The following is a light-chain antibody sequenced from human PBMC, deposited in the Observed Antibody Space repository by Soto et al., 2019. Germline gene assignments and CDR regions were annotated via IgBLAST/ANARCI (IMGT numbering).Light chain of an antibody. J-gene: IGLJ1*01. CDR1: SSNIGGNS. CDR3: NSYVAGSNV. CDR2: DDN. Sequence: QSVLTQPPSVSAAPGQKVTISCSGSSSNIGGNSVSWYQQLPGTAPKLLIYDDNKRPSGIPDRFSGSRSGSTASLTVSGLQTEDEADYYCNSYVAGSNVFGTGTKVTVL. V-gene: IGLV1-51*01.